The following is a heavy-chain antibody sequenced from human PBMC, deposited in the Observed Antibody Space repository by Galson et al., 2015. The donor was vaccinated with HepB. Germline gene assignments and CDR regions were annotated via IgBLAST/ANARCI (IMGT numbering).Heavy chain of an antibody. CDR1: GFTFSSYG. CDR3: AKDLAGGLFDY. CDR2: ISYDGSNK. V-gene: IGHV3-30*18. D-gene: IGHD3-10*01. Sequence: SLRLSCAASGFTFSSYGMHWVRQAPGKGLEWVAVISYDGSNKYYADSVKGRFTISRDNSKNTLYLQMNSLRAEDTAVYYCAKDLAGGLFDYWGQGTLVTVSS. J-gene: IGHJ4*02.